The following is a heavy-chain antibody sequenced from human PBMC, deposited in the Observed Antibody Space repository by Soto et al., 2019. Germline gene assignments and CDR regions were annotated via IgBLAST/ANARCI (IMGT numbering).Heavy chain of an antibody. CDR2: INHSGSN. V-gene: IGHV4-34*01. Sequence: QVQLQQWGAGLLKPSETLSLTCAVYGGSFSGYYWSWIRQPPGKGLEWIGEINHSGSNNYNPSLKNRVTISVATSKNQFSLKMSSVTAAETAVYYCAKGWGRIFDYWGQGTLVTVSS. CDR1: GGSFSGYY. D-gene: IGHD7-27*01. CDR3: AKGWGRIFDY. J-gene: IGHJ4*02.